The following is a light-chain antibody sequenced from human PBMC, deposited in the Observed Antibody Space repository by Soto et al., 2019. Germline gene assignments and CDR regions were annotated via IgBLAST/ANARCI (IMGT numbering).Light chain of an antibody. Sequence: EIVLTQSPATLSLSPGERATLSCRASQSVSSYLAWYQQKPGQAPRLLIYDASNRATGIPARFSGSGSGTDFTLTISSLEPEDFAVYYCQQRSDWPLTFGVGTKVDI. V-gene: IGKV3-11*01. CDR3: QQRSDWPLT. CDR2: DAS. J-gene: IGKJ4*01. CDR1: QSVSSY.